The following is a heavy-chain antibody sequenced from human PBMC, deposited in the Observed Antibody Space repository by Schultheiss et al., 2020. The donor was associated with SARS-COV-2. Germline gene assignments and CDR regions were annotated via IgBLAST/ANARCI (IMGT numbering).Heavy chain of an antibody. CDR1: GGSISSGGYY. Sequence: SETLSLTCAVSGGSISSGGYYWGWIRQPPGKGLEWIGSIYYSGSTYYNPSLKSRVTISVDTSKNQFSLKLSSVTAADTAVYYCARQSRDYLPFDYWGQGTLVTVSS. D-gene: IGHD4-17*01. CDR2: IYYSGST. V-gene: IGHV4-39*01. CDR3: ARQSRDYLPFDY. J-gene: IGHJ4*02.